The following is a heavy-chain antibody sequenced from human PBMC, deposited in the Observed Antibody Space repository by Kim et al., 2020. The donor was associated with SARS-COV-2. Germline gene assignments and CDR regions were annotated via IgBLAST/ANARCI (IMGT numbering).Heavy chain of an antibody. V-gene: IGHV4-31*03. CDR1: GVSVTSRDYH. J-gene: IGHJ5*02. Sequence: SETLSLTCSVSGVSVTSRDYHWTWIRQHPGKGLEWIGQIYFTGSTYYNPSLQSRVSVSRDASKNHFSLTLSSVTAADTAVYYCAIYAMGVGGVGSWGQGT. CDR2: IYFTGST. CDR3: AIYAMGVGGVGS. D-gene: IGHD2-8*01.